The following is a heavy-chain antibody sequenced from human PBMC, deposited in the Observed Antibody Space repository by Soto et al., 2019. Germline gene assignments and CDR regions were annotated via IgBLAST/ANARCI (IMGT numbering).Heavy chain of an antibody. D-gene: IGHD3-10*01. Sequence: PSETLSLTCIVSAGSISSTTYYWGWIRQPPGKGLEWIGSIYYSGSTYYNPSLKSRVTISVDTSKNQFSLKLSSVTAADTAVYYCARELRFGEDYYGMDVWGQGTTVTVSS. CDR3: ARELRFGEDYYGMDV. J-gene: IGHJ6*02. CDR2: IYYSGST. V-gene: IGHV4-39*07. CDR1: AGSISSTTYY.